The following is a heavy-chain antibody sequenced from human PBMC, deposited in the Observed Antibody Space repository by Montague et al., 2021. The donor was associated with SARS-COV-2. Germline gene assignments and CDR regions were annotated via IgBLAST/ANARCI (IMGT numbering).Heavy chain of an antibody. CDR1: GFTSSSYW. Sequence: SLSLSCAASGFTSSSYWMPWVRKGPGKGLVWVSRINRDGSVRSXXXSXXXRFTISRDIAKNTLYLQMDGLRVEDTAPYFCASSRTTVESGTAIDSWGQGTLVTVST. CDR3: ASSRTTVESGTAIDS. CDR2: INRDGSVR. J-gene: IGHJ4*02. D-gene: IGHD4-23*01. V-gene: IGHV3-74*01.